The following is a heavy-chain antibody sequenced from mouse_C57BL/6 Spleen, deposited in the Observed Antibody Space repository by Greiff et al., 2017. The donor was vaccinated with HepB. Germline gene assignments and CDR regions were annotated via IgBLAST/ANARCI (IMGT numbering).Heavy chain of an antibody. V-gene: IGHV1-50*01. J-gene: IGHJ2*01. CDR1: GYTFTSYW. Sequence: QVQLKQPGAELVKPGASVKLSCKASGYTFTSYWMQWVKQRPGQGLEWIGEIDPSDSYTNYNQKFKGKATLTVDTSSSTAYMQLSSLTSEDSAVYYCARSDYYYFDYWGQGTTLTVSS. CDR2: IDPSDSYT. CDR3: ARSDYYYFDY. D-gene: IGHD1-1*01.